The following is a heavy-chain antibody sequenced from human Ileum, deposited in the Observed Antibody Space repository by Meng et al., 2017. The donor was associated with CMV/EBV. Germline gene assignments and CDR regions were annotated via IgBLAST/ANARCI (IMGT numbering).Heavy chain of an antibody. D-gene: IGHD2-2*01. CDR3: AKDPSQYCSSTSCSDY. CDR1: GFTFTTYA. J-gene: IGHJ4*02. Sequence: GESLKISCAASGFTFTTYAMSWVRQAPGKGLEWVSVISGGGESTFYADSVKGRFTISRDNSKNTLYLHMSSLRAEDTAVYYCAKDPSQYCSSTSCSDYWGQGTLVTVSS. V-gene: IGHV3-23*01. CDR2: ISGGGEST.